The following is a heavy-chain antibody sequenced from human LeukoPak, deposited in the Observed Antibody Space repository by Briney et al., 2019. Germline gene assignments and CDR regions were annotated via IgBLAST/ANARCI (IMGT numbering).Heavy chain of an antibody. CDR2: ISSSSSTI. D-gene: IGHD6-6*01. Sequence: GGSLRLSCAASGFTFSSYSMNWVRQAPGKGLEWVSYISSSSSTIYYADSVKGRFTISRDNAKNSLYLQMNSLRAEDTAVYYCAQGAALVGSYYYYYMDVWGKGTTVTVSS. CDR3: AQGAALVGSYYYYYMDV. V-gene: IGHV3-48*01. CDR1: GFTFSSYS. J-gene: IGHJ6*03.